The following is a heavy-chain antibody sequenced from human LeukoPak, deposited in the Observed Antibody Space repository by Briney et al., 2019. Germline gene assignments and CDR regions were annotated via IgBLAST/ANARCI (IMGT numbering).Heavy chain of an antibody. V-gene: IGHV4-34*01. Sequence: SETLSLTCAVYGGSFSGYYWSWIRQPSGKGLEWIGEINHSGSTNYNPSLKSRVTISVDTSKNQFSLKLSSVTAADTAVYYCARKGATTASYDAFDIWGQGTMVTVSS. CDR1: GGSFSGYY. CDR3: ARKGATTASYDAFDI. D-gene: IGHD1-26*01. J-gene: IGHJ3*02. CDR2: INHSGST.